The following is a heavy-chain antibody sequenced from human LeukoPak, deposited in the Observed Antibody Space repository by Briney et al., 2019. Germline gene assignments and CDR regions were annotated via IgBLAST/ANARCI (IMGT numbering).Heavy chain of an antibody. CDR3: AKDGVLRFLEWFDYYFDY. V-gene: IGHV3-23*01. CDR2: ISGSGGST. J-gene: IGHJ4*02. Sequence: GGSLRLSCAASGFTFSSYAMSWVRQAPGKGLEWVSAISGSGGSTHYADSVKGRFTISRDNSKNTLYLQMNSLRAEDTAVYYCAKDGVLRFLEWFDYYFDYWGQGTLVTVSS. D-gene: IGHD3-3*01. CDR1: GFTFSSYA.